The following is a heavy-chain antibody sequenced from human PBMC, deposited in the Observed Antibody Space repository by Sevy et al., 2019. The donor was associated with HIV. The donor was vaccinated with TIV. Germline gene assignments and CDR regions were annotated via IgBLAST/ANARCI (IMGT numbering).Heavy chain of an antibody. CDR3: TAGVGASDFDY. J-gene: IGHJ4*02. CDR1: GFTFSNAW. CDR2: IKSKTEGATR. Sequence: VGSLRLSCAASGFTFSNAWMSWVRQAPGKGLEWVGRIKSKTEGATRDFAAPVKGRLLISRDDSRNTVNLQMNSLKTEDTAVYYCTAGVGASDFDYWGQGTLVTVSS. V-gene: IGHV3-15*01. D-gene: IGHD1-26*01.